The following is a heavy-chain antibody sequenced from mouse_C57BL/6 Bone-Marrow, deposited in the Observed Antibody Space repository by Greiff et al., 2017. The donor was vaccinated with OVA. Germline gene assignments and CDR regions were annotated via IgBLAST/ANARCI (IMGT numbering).Heavy chain of an antibody. D-gene: IGHD2-3*01. V-gene: IGHV1-69*01. Sequence: QVQLKQPGAELVMPGASVKLSCKASGYTFTSYWMHWVKQRPGQGLEWIGEIDPSDSNTNYNQKFKGKSTLTVDKSSSTAYMQLSSLTSEDSAVYYCASLYDLDVWGTGTTVTVSS. CDR2: IDPSDSNT. CDR3: ASLYDLDV. CDR1: GYTFTSYW. J-gene: IGHJ1*03.